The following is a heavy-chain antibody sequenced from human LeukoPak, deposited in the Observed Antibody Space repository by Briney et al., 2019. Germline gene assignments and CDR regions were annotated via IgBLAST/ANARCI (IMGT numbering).Heavy chain of an antibody. D-gene: IGHD2-21*01. CDR2: IIPTLGIA. Sequence: SVKVSCKASGGTFCSYTVSWVRQAPGQGLEWMGRIIPTLGIANYAQKFQGRVTITAEKSTSTAYMELSSLRSEDTAMYYCVRGHHDYGGVFHYWGQGTLVTVSS. CDR1: GGTFCSYT. CDR3: VRGHHDYGGVFHY. J-gene: IGHJ4*02. V-gene: IGHV1-69*02.